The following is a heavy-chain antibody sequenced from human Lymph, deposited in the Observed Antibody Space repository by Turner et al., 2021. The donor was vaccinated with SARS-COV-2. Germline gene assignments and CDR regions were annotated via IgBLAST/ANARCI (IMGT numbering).Heavy chain of an antibody. V-gene: IGHV3-30*18. CDR2: ISYDGSNK. J-gene: IGHJ4*02. CDR1: GFPFRGYG. CDR3: AKMGGVYCSGGNCYSGRLDY. D-gene: IGHD2-15*01. Sequence: QVQLVESGGGVVQPGRSLRLSCAASGFPFRGYGMHWVRHAPGKGLEWVAVISYDGSNKYYADSVKGRFTISRDNSKNTLFLQMNSLRAEDTAVYYCAKMGGVYCSGGNCYSGRLDYWGQGTLVTVSS.